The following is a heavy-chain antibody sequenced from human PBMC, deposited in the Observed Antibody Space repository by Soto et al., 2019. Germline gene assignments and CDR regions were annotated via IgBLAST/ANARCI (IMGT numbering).Heavy chain of an antibody. D-gene: IGHD5-12*01. V-gene: IGHV4-59*08. CDR2: IYYSGST. J-gene: IGHJ4*02. CDR3: ARHKLKWLPYYFDY. CDR1: GGSISSYY. Sequence: SETLSLTCTVSGGSISSYYWSWIRQPPGKGLEWIGYIYYSGSTNYNPSLKSRVTISVDTSKNQFSLKLSSVTAADTAVYYCARHKLKWLPYYFDYWGQGTLVTVSS.